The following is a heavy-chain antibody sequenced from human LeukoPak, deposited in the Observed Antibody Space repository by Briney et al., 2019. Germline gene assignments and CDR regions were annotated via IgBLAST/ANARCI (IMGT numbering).Heavy chain of an antibody. J-gene: IGHJ4*02. CDR2: ISHDGSDK. CDR1: GFSFRYYG. V-gene: IGHV3-30*18. Sequence: GGSLRLSCAASGFSFRYYGMHWVRQAPGKGLEGVAVISHDGSDKSYADSVKGRFTISRDNSKNTFFLQMNSLRAEDTAVYYCAKDWRYSSSTTPYWGQGTLVTVST. D-gene: IGHD6-13*01. CDR3: AKDWRYSSSTTPY.